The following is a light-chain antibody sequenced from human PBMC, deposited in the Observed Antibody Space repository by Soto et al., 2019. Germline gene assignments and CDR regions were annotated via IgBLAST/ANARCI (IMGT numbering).Light chain of an antibody. J-gene: IGKJ4*01. V-gene: IGKV3-15*01. CDR2: AAS. CDR3: QQYNDWPPQLT. CDR1: QSVSIK. Sequence: EIVMTQSTATLSVSPGERATVSCRASQSVSIKLAWYQQKPGQAPRLLIYAASTRATDIPARFSGSGSGTEFILTISSMQSEDSAVYYCQQYNDWPPQLTIGGGTKVEIK.